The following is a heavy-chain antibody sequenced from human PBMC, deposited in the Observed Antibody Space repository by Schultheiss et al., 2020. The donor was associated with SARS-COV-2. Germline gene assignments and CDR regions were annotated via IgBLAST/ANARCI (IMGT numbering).Heavy chain of an antibody. CDR2: ISPIIGNA. V-gene: IGHV1-69*13. J-gene: IGHJ2*01. Sequence: SVKVSCKASGGTFSSYAISWVRQAPGQGLEWMGGISPIIGNANYAQKFQGRVTITADESTSTAYMELRSLRSEDTAVYYCARDRYDFWCGYVSYWYFDLWGRGTLVTVSS. CDR3: ARDRYDFWCGYVSYWYFDL. CDR1: GGTFSSYA. D-gene: IGHD3-3*01.